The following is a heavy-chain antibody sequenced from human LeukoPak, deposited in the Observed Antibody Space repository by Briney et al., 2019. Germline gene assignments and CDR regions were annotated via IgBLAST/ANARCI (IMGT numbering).Heavy chain of an antibody. D-gene: IGHD3-22*01. CDR2: ISSSGSTI. CDR3: ARDPAVYYYDSSGYSEFDY. J-gene: IGHJ4*02. V-gene: IGHV3-48*03. Sequence: GGSLRLSCAASGFTFSSYEMNWVRQAPGKGLEWVSYISSSGSTIYYADSVKGRFTISRDNAKNSLYLQMNSLRAEDTAVYYCARDPAVYYYDSSGYSEFDYWGQGTLVTVSS. CDR1: GFTFSSYE.